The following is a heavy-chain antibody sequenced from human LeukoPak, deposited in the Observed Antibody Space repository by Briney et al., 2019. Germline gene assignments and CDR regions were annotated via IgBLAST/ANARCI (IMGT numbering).Heavy chain of an antibody. D-gene: IGHD3-10*01. CDR1: GGSITSYY. Sequence: SETLSLTCTVSGGSITSYYWSWIRQPPGKGLEYIGYFYYSGSTNYNPSLKGRVTISVDTSKNQLSLKVTSVTAADTAVYYCARGGDEVMVLGPAAHGMDVWGQGTTVTVSS. CDR3: ARGGDEVMVLGPAAHGMDV. CDR2: FYYSGST. V-gene: IGHV4-59*08. J-gene: IGHJ6*02.